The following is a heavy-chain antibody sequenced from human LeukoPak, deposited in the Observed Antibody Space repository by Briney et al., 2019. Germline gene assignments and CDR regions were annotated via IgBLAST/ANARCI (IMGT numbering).Heavy chain of an antibody. D-gene: IGHD5-12*01. CDR1: EFSVGSNY. J-gene: IGHJ4*02. CDR3: ARGPSGYYNT. CDR2: IYSGGST. Sequence: GGAPRTSRAAPEFSVGSNYNTWVRPAPGKGLEWVSLIYSGGSTYYADSVKGRFTISRDNSKNTLCLQMNSLRAEDTAVYYCARGPSGYYNTGGQGTLVTVSS. V-gene: IGHV3-66*01.